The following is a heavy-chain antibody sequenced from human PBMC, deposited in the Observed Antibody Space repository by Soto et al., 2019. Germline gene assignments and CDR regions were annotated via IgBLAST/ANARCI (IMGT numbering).Heavy chain of an antibody. J-gene: IGHJ4*02. CDR3: ARVGRYTSGWYFDYFDY. D-gene: IGHD6-19*01. V-gene: IGHV4-34*01. CDR1: GGSFANYY. CDR2: INYSGST. Sequence: PSETLSLTCAVYGGSFANYYWNWIRQPPGKGLEWIGEINYSGSTDYNPSLESRVTISVDTSKNQFALNLSSVTDADTAIYYCARVGRYTSGWYFDYFDYWGQGTVVTVSS.